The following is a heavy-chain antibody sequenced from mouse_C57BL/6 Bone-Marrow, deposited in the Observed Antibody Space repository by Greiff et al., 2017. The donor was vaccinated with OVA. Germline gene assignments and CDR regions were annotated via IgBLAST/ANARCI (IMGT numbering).Heavy chain of an antibody. CDR2: ISSGGDYI. D-gene: IGHD2-4*01. J-gene: IGHJ1*03. Sequence: EVKLQESGEGLVKPGGSLKLSCAASGFTFSSYAMSWVRQTPEKRLEWVAYISSGGDYIYYADTVKGRFTISRDNARNTLYLQMRSLKSEDTAMYYCTIMITTSYWYFDVWGTGTTVTVSS. V-gene: IGHV5-9-1*02. CDR3: TIMITTSYWYFDV. CDR1: GFTFSSYA.